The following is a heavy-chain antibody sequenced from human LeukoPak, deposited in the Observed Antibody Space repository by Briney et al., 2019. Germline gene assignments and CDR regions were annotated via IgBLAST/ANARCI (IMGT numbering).Heavy chain of an antibody. V-gene: IGHV3-21*04. Sequence: GGSLRLSCAASGFTFSTYSMNWVRQAPGKGLEWVSSISSGSRYMYYADSVKGRFTISRDNAKNSLYLLMNSLRAEDTAVYYCARDGRRGYYYNWGQGTLVTVSS. CDR3: ARDGRRGYYYN. CDR1: GFTFSTYS. J-gene: IGHJ4*02. D-gene: IGHD3-22*01. CDR2: ISSGSRYM.